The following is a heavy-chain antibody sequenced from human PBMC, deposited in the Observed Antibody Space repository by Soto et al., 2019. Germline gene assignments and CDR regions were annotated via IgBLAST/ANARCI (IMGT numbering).Heavy chain of an antibody. CDR2: ITPSGDST. CDR1: GFTFSSYA. CDR3: AKDPSVAGRFDY. J-gene: IGHJ4*02. Sequence: PGGSLRLSCAASGFTFSSYAMNWVRQAPGKGLEWVSAITPSGDSTYYADSVKGRFIISRDNSKSTLFLHMNSLRAEDTAVFYCAKDPSVAGRFDYWCQGTLVTVSS. D-gene: IGHD6-19*01. V-gene: IGHV3-23*01.